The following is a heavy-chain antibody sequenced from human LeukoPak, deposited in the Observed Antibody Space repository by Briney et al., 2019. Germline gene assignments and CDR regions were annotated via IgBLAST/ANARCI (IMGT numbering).Heavy chain of an antibody. CDR2: INPNSGGT. D-gene: IGHD3-10*01. CDR1: GYTFTDYY. CDR3: ARPSLYGSGSYDFDY. V-gene: IGHV1-2*02. Sequence: ASVKVSCKASGYTFTDYYLHWVRQAPGQGLEWMGWINPNSGGTNYAQKFQGRVTMTRDTSISTAYMELSRLRSDDTAVYYCARPSLYGSGSYDFDYWGQGTLVTVSS. J-gene: IGHJ4*02.